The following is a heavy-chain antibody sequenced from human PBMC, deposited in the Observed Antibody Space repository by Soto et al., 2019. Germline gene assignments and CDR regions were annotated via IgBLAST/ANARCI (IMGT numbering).Heavy chain of an antibody. CDR1: GGSISSYY. V-gene: IGHV4-59*01. CDR3: ARAGYYDSSGYLSNYYYYGMDV. D-gene: IGHD3-22*01. Sequence: SETLPLTWTVSGGSISSYYWSWIRQPPGKGLEWIGYIYYSGSTNYNPSLKSRVTISVDTSKNQFSLKLSSVTAADTAVYYCARAGYYDSSGYLSNYYYYGMDVWGQGTTVTVSS. CDR2: IYYSGST. J-gene: IGHJ6*02.